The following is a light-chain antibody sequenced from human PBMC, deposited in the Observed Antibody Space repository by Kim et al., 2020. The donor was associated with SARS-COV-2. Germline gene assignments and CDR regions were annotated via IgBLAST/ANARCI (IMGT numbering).Light chain of an antibody. CDR1: SLRSYY. CDR3: NSRDSSGNHPV. Sequence: SSELTQDPAVSVALGQTVRITCQGDSLRSYYASWYQQKPGRAPVLVIYGKNNRPSGIPDRFSGSSSGNTASLTITGAQAEDEADYYCNSRDSSGNHPVFGGGTQLTVL. CDR2: GKN. J-gene: IGLJ3*02. V-gene: IGLV3-19*01.